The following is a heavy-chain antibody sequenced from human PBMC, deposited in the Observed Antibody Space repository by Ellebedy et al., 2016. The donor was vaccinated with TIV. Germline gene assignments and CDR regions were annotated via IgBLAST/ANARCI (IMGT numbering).Heavy chain of an antibody. D-gene: IGHD4-17*01. Sequence: GGSLRLSCSASGFSFTVYWMSWVRQAPGKGLEWVAFIRSDGSTKYYADSAKGRFTISRDDSKNTLYLQMNSLRVDDTAVYYCVKGAFPVPTVMAVWGQGTTVTVSS. CDR1: GFSFTVYW. V-gene: IGHV3-30*02. J-gene: IGHJ6*02. CDR2: IRSDGSTK. CDR3: VKGAFPVPTVMAV.